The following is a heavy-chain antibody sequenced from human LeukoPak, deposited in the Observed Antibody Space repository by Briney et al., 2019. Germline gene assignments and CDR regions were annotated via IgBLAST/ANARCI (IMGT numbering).Heavy chain of an antibody. CDR3: AKSSWYRYYFDD. D-gene: IGHD6-13*01. J-gene: IGHJ4*02. CDR1: GLTFSRYG. Sequence: GGSLRLSCAASGLTFSRYGMSWVRQTPGKGLEWVSAISGSGGGADYADSVKGRFTISRDNSKNTLYLQMNSLRAEDTAVYYCAKSSWYRYYFDDWGQGTLVTVSS. CDR2: ISGSGGGA. V-gene: IGHV3-23*01.